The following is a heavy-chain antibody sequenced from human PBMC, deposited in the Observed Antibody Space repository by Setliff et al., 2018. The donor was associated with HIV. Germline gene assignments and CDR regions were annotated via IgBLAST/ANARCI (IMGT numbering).Heavy chain of an antibody. D-gene: IGHD3-16*02. Sequence: GSLRLSCAASGFTFSRYWMSWVRQAPGKGLEWVANINQDGSEKYYVDSVKGRFTISRDNAKNSLYLQMNSLRAEDTAVYYCAKDIVAPGLFLDYWGQGTLVTVSS. CDR1: GFTFSRYW. CDR2: INQDGSEK. CDR3: AKDIVAPGLFLDY. V-gene: IGHV3-7*01. J-gene: IGHJ4*02.